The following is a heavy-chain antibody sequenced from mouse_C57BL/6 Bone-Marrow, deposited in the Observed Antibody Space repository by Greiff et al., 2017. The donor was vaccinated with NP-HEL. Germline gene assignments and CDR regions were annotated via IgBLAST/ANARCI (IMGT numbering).Heavy chain of an antibody. CDR1: GYTFTEYT. CDR3: ARHGDYFVSSYGYFDV. CDR2: FYPGSGSI. V-gene: IGHV1-62-2*01. Sequence: QVQLQQSGAELVKPGASVKLSCKASGYTFTEYTIHWVKQRSGKGLEWIGWFYPGSGSIKYNEKLKDKATLTADKSYSTVYMDLSRLTSADSAVYFCARHGDYFVSSYGYFDVWCTGTTVTVSS. D-gene: IGHD1-1*01. J-gene: IGHJ1*03.